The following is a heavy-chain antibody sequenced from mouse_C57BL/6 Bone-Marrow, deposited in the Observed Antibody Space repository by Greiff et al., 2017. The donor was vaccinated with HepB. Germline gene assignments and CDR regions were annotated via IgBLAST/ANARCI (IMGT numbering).Heavy chain of an antibody. CDR2: ISDGGSYT. V-gene: IGHV5-4*01. CDR1: GFTFSSYA. Sequence: EVQVVESGGGLVKPGGSLKLSCAASGFTFSSYAMSWVRQTPEKRLGWVATISDGGSYTYYPDNVKGRFTISRDNAKNNLYLQMSHLKSEDTAMYYCARESLLYYFDYWGQGTTLTVSS. J-gene: IGHJ2*01. CDR3: ARESLLYYFDY.